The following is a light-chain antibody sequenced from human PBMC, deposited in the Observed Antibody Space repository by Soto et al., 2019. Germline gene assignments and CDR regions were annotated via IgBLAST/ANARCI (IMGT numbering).Light chain of an antibody. V-gene: IGKV3-20*01. CDR2: GAS. CDR3: QQYGRSPYT. J-gene: IGKJ2*01. CDR1: ESVSSRY. Sequence: EIVLTQSPGTLSLSPGERATLSCRASESVSSRYLVWYQQKPGQAPRLLIYGASSRATDIPDRFSGSGSGTDFTLTISRVEPEDFAVYYCQQYGRSPYTFGQGTKLEIK.